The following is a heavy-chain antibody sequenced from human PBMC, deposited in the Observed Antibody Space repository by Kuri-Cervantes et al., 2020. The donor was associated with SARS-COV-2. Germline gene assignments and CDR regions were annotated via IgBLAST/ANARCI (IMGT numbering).Heavy chain of an antibody. Sequence: GESLKISCAASGFTFSSYGMHWVRQAPGKGLEWVAVIWYDGSNKYYADSVKGRFTISRDNSKNTLYLQMNSLRAGDTAVYYCARDELELHDDAFDIWGQGTMVTVSS. CDR1: GFTFSSYG. CDR3: ARDELELHDDAFDI. V-gene: IGHV3-33*08. J-gene: IGHJ3*02. CDR2: IWYDGSNK. D-gene: IGHD1-7*01.